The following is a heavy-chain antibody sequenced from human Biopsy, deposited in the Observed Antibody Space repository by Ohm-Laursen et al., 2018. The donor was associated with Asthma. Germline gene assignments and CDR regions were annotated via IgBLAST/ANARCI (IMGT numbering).Heavy chain of an antibody. CDR3: VRDGTDDAFDI. CDR1: GFSFSNFA. V-gene: IGHV3-30*01. J-gene: IGHJ3*02. Sequence: SLRLSCTASGFSFSNFAIHWVRQAPGKGLKWVGVISKDASTQDYADSVKGRFTMARDNSKSTLDLQMNSLREEDTAVYYCVRDGTDDAFDIWGQGTVVSVSS. D-gene: IGHD1-1*01. CDR2: ISKDASTQ.